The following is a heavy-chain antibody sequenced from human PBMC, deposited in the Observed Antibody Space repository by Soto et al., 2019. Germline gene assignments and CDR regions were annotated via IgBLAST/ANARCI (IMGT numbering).Heavy chain of an antibody. V-gene: IGHV4-31*03. CDR1: GGFISSGDYY. Sequence: QVQLQESGPGLVKPSQTLSLTCTVSGGFISSGDYYWNWTRQLPGKGLEWIGYIEHSGSSFYNPSLKGRVALALDTCKNQFSLKLNSVTAADTAVYYCAREVVPATVDFYYYYIDFWGKGTTVTVSS. J-gene: IGHJ6*03. D-gene: IGHD2-2*01. CDR3: AREVVPATVDFYYYYIDF. CDR2: IEHSGSS.